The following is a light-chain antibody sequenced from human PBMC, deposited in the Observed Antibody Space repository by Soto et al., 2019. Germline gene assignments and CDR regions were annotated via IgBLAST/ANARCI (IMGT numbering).Light chain of an antibody. J-gene: IGKJ5*01. CDR3: QQYGGSPAIT. CDR1: QRVSSGY. V-gene: IGKV3-20*01. CDR2: GAS. Sequence: EIVLTQSPGTLSLSPGERATLSCRAIQRVSSGYVAWYQQKPGQAPRLLIYGASSRATGIPDRFRASASGTDFTLTISRMEPEDFAVYFCQQYGGSPAITFGQGTRLEI.